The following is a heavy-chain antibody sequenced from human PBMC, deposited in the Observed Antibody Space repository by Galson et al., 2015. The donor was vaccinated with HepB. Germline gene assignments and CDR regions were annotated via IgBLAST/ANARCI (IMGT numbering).Heavy chain of an antibody. CDR1: GGSFSGYY. V-gene: IGHV4-34*01. Sequence: ETLSLTCAVYGGSFSGYYWSWIRQPPGKGLEWIGEINHSGSTNYNPSLKSRVTTSVDTSKNQFSLKLSSVTAEDTAVYYCAKVCAMDVWGQGTTVTVSS. D-gene: IGHD2-2*01. CDR2: INHSGST. CDR3: AKVCAMDV. J-gene: IGHJ6*02.